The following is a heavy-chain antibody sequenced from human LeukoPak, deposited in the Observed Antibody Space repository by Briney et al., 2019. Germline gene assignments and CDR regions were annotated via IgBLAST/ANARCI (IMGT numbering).Heavy chain of an antibody. CDR1: GFSFSAYW. CDR2: ISSNGGST. V-gene: IGHV3-64*01. J-gene: IGHJ4*02. D-gene: IGHD3-9*01. Sequence: GGSLRLSCAASGFSFSAYWMNWFRQAPGKGLEYVSAISSNGGSTYYANSVKGRFTISRDNSKNTLYLQMGSLRAEDMAVYYCARDLDDILTGYCDYWGQGTLVTVSS. CDR3: ARDLDDILTGYCDY.